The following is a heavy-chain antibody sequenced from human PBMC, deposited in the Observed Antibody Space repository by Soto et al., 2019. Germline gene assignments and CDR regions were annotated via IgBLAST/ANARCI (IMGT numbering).Heavy chain of an antibody. Sequence: SETLSLTCTVSGGSMSGYYCSWIRQPPGKGLEYIGYIFYTGSTSYNASLTSRVAISLDTPNNQISLKLKSVTAADTAVYYCARSGHSFGGVVWGQGILVT. CDR1: GGSMSGYY. D-gene: IGHD3-16*01. J-gene: IGHJ4*02. CDR3: ARSGHSFGGVV. CDR2: IFYTGST. V-gene: IGHV4-59*01.